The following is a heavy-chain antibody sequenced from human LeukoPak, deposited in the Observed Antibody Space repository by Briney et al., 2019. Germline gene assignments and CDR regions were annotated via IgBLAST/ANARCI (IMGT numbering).Heavy chain of an antibody. Sequence: GGSLRLSCAASGFTFSSHWMSWVRQAPGKGLEWVATMNQDGSEKYYVDSVKGRFTISGDSAKNSLYLQMNGLRAEDTSVYYCTEVSGYWGQGTQVTVSS. CDR2: MNQDGSEK. CDR3: TEVSGY. V-gene: IGHV3-7*01. CDR1: GFTFSSHW. J-gene: IGHJ4*02.